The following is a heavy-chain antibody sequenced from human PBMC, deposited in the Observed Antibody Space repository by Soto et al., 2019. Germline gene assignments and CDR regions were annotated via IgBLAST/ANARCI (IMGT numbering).Heavy chain of an antibody. CDR2: ITDKTDGGTT. J-gene: IGHJ5*02. V-gene: IGHV3-15*01. CDR1: GFSVIDAW. CDR3: TTEGGYSRSPWWFDP. D-gene: IGHD5-18*01. Sequence: PGGSLRLSCAVSGFSVIDAWMSWVRQTPGKGLEWVGHITDKTDGGTTDYTAPVKGRFIISRDDSKNTLDLEMNNLNTEDTGVYYCTTEGGYSRSPWWFDPWGPGTLVTVSS.